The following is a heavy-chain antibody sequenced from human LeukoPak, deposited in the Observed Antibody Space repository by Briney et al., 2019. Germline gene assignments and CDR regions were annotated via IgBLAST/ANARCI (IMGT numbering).Heavy chain of an antibody. CDR2: INLDGNDK. Sequence: GGSLRLSCAASGFIFSSHWMSWVRQAPGKGLEWVANINLDGNDKNYVDSVKGRFTISRDNAKNSLYLQMNSLRAEDMALYYCAKESAAAGSEAFDYWGQGTLVTVSS. D-gene: IGHD6-13*01. CDR3: AKESAAAGSEAFDY. V-gene: IGHV3-7*03. CDR1: GFIFSSHW. J-gene: IGHJ4*02.